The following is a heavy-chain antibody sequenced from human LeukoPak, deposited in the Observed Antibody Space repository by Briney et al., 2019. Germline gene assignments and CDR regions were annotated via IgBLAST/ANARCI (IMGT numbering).Heavy chain of an antibody. Sequence: GGSLRLSCAAPGFTFSSYGMHWVRQAPGKGLEWVAFIRYDGSNKYYADSVKGRFTISRDNSKNTLYLQMNSLRAEDTAVYYCAKEKGGIAVAAPGYWGQGTLVTVSS. CDR2: IRYDGSNK. CDR3: AKEKGGIAVAAPGY. D-gene: IGHD6-19*01. V-gene: IGHV3-30*02. J-gene: IGHJ4*02. CDR1: GFTFSSYG.